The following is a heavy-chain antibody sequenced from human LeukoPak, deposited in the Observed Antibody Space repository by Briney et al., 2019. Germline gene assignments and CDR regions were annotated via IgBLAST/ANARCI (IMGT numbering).Heavy chain of an antibody. CDR3: ARGARRGPDGGNSPNAFDI. Sequence: PGGSLRLSCAASGFTFSSYAMHWVRQAPGKGLEWVAVISYDGSNKYYADSVKGRFTISRDNSKNTLYLQMNSLRAEDTAVYYCARGARRGPDGGNSPNAFDIWGQGTMVTVSS. CDR1: GFTFSSYA. CDR2: ISYDGSNK. V-gene: IGHV3-30-3*01. J-gene: IGHJ3*02. D-gene: IGHD4-23*01.